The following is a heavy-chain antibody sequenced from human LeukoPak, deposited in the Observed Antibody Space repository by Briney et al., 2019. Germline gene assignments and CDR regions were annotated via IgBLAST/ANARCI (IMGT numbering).Heavy chain of an antibody. V-gene: IGHV4-34*01. CDR3: ARERHYYGSGSQSPYYYFDY. J-gene: IGHJ4*02. Sequence: SETLSLTCAVYGGSCSGYYWSWIRQRPGKGLEWIGEINHSGSTNYNPSLKSRVTISVDTSKNQFSLKLSSVTAAGTAVYYCARERHYYGSGSQSPYYYFDYWGQGTLVTVSS. D-gene: IGHD3-10*01. CDR2: INHSGST. CDR1: GGSCSGYY.